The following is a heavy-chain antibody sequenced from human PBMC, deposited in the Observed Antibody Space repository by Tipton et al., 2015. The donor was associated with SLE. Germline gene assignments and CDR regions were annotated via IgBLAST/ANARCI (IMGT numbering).Heavy chain of an antibody. J-gene: IGHJ4*02. CDR1: GASINSNF. CDR3: ARGDCSSTSCLDY. V-gene: IGHV4-59*01. D-gene: IGHD2-2*01. CDR2: IYSGGST. Sequence: LRLSCTVSGASINSNFWSWIRQSPGKGLEWIGYIYSGGSTKYNPSLKSRVTISVDTSKNQFSLKLSSVTAADTAVYYCARGDCSSTSCLDYWDQGTLVTVSS.